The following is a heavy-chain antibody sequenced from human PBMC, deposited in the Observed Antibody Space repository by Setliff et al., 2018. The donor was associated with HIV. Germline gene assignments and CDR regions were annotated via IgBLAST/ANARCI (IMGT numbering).Heavy chain of an antibody. Sequence: SETLSLTCTVSGDSISTYYWSWIRQPPGKGLEWIGYIYISERTSYNPSLKSRVTISVDTSKNQFSLKLSSVTTADTAIYYCSRSPKGRYGDYVYAFDIWGQGTMVTVSS. V-gene: IGHV4-4*09. J-gene: IGHJ3*02. D-gene: IGHD4-17*01. CDR1: GDSISTYY. CDR2: IYISERT. CDR3: SRSPKGRYGDYVYAFDI.